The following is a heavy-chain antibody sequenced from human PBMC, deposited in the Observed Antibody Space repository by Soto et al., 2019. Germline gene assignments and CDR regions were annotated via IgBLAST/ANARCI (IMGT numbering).Heavy chain of an antibody. D-gene: IGHD3-9*01. Sequence: SVKVSCKASGGTFSSYAISWVRQAPGQGLEWMGGINPIFGTANYAQKFQGRVTITADTSTSTAYMELSSLRSEDTAGYYCARVLQPYTYYDILTGQPAPYYGMDVWGQGPTVTVS. CDR3: ARVLQPYTYYDILTGQPAPYYGMDV. CDR1: GGTFSSYA. V-gene: IGHV1-69*06. CDR2: INPIFGTA. J-gene: IGHJ6*02.